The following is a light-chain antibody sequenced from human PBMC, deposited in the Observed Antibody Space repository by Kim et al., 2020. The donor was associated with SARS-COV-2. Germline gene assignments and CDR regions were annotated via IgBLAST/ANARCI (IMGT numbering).Light chain of an antibody. J-gene: IGLJ3*02. CDR1: KLGEKY. Sequence: VSPGQTASLPCSGDKLGEKYVSWHQQKPGQSPVLVIFQDTKRPSGIPSRFSGSNSGNTATLTISGTQAMDEADYYCQAWDSSTVVFGGGTQLTVL. CDR3: QAWDSSTVV. V-gene: IGLV3-1*01. CDR2: QDT.